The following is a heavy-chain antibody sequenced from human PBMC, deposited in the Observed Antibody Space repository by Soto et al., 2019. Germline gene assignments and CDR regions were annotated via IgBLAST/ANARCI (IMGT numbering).Heavy chain of an antibody. Sequence: ASVKVSCKASGYTFTSYGISWVRQAPGQGLEWMGWISAYNGNTNYAQKLQGRVTMTTDTSTSTAYMELRSLRSDDTAVYYCARFYYYDSSGPNYYFDYWGQGTLVTVSS. V-gene: IGHV1-18*01. J-gene: IGHJ4*02. CDR2: ISAYNGNT. CDR1: GYTFTSYG. CDR3: ARFYYYDSSGPNYYFDY. D-gene: IGHD3-22*01.